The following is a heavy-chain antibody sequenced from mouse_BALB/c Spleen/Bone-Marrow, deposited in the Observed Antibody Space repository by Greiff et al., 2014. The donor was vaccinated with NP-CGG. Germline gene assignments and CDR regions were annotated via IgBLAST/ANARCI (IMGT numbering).Heavy chain of an antibody. Sequence: EVKLVESGGGLVQPGGSRKLSCAASGFTFSSFGMHWVRQAPEKGLEWVAYISSGSSTIYYADTMKGRFTISRDNPKNTLFLQMASLRSEDTAMYYCTRSGTLESMDYWGQGTSVTVSS. CDR1: GFTFSSFG. CDR2: ISSGSSTI. D-gene: IGHD3-3*01. V-gene: IGHV5-17*02. J-gene: IGHJ4*01. CDR3: TRSGTLESMDY.